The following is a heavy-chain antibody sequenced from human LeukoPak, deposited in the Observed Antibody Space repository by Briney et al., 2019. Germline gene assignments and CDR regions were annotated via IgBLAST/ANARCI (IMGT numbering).Heavy chain of an antibody. D-gene: IGHD3-3*01. CDR2: MNPNSGNT. V-gene: IGHV1-8*01. CDR3: ARCFRITIFGVVIQDNWFDP. CDR1: GYTFTSYD. J-gene: IGHJ5*02. Sequence: ASVKVSCKASGYTFTSYDINWVRQATGQGLEWMGWMNPNSGNTGYAQKFQGRVTMTRNTSISTAYMELSSLRSEDTAVYYCARCFRITIFGVVIQDNWFDPWGQGTLVTVSS.